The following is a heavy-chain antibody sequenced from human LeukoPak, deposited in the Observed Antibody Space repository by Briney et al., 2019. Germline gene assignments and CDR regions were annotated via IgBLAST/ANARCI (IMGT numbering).Heavy chain of an antibody. Sequence: GGSLRLSCAASGFTFSSYAMHWVRQAPGKGLEWVAVISYDGSNKYYADSVKGRFTISRDNSKNTLYLQMNSLRAEDTAVYYCARDPSYYYDSMAYDYWGQGTLVTVSS. J-gene: IGHJ4*02. CDR2: ISYDGSNK. CDR1: GFTFSSYA. D-gene: IGHD3-22*01. CDR3: ARDPSYYYDSMAYDY. V-gene: IGHV3-30-3*01.